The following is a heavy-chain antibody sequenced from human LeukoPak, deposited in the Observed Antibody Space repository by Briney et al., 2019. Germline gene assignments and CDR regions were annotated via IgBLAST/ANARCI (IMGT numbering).Heavy chain of an antibody. D-gene: IGHD1/OR15-1a*01. CDR2: IYHSGST. CDR3: ARGVSTSDAFDI. J-gene: IGHJ3*02. CDR1: GGSISSSNW. Sequence: SGTLSLTCAVSGGSISSSNWWSWVRQPPGKGLEWIGEIYHSGSTNYNPSLKSRVTISVDTSKNQFSLKLSSVTAADTAVYYCARGVSTSDAFDIWGQGTMVTVSS. V-gene: IGHV4-4*02.